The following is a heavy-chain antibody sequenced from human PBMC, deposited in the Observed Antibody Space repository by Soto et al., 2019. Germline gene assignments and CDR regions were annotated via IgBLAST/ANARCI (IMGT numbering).Heavy chain of an antibody. CDR1: GFTFSSYG. J-gene: IGHJ6*02. V-gene: IGHV3-33*01. CDR2: IWYDGSNK. Sequence: QVQLVESGGGVVQPGRSLRLSCAASGFTFSSYGMHWVRQAPGKGLEWVAVIWYDGSNKYYVDSVKGRFTISRDNSKNTLYLQMNSLRAEDTAVYYCARAGGYYGMDVWGQGTTVTVSS. CDR3: ARAGGYYGMDV. D-gene: IGHD3-10*01.